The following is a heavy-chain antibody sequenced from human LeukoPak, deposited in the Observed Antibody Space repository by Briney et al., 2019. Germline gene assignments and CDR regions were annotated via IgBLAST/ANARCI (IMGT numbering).Heavy chain of an antibody. D-gene: IGHD2-15*01. Sequence: SETLSLTCTVSGGSISSYYWTWIRQPPGKGLEWIGYIYHSGTTYYNPSLKSRVTMSLDTSKNQFSLRLSSVTAADTAVYYCARAGYCSGGNCYRGPSDYWGQGTLVTVSS. CDR3: ARAGYCSGGNCYRGPSDY. CDR1: GGSISSYY. J-gene: IGHJ4*02. V-gene: IGHV4-59*01. CDR2: IYHSGTT.